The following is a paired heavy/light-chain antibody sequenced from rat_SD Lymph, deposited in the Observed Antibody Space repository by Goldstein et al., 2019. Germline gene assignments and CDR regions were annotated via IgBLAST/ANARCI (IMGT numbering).Heavy chain of an antibody. V-gene: IGHV5-34*01. CDR2: ISSSSSYI. J-gene: IGHJ1*01. CDR3: ARLGRRVSHWYFDF. CDR1: GFTFSNYG. Sequence: EVQLVESGGGLVQPGRSLKLSCLASGFTFSNYGMNWIRQAPGKGLEWVASISSSSSYIYYADTVKGRFTISRDNAKNTLYLQMTSLRSEDTALYYCARLGRRVSHWYFDFWGPGTMVTVSS. D-gene: IGHD1-11*01.
Light chain of an antibody. V-gene: IGKV4S9*01. CDR1: SSVSY. Sequence: EIVLTQSPTTMTASPGEKVTITCRASSSVSYMHWYQQKPGASPKPWIYETSKLASGVPDRFSGSGSGTSYSLTINNMEAEDAATYYCQQWNYPTWTFGGGTKLELK. CDR3: QQWNYPTWT. CDR2: ETS. J-gene: IGKJ1*01.